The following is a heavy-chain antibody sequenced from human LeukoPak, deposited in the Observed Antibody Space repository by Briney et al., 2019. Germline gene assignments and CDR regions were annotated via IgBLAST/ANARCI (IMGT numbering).Heavy chain of an antibody. D-gene: IGHD3-10*01. CDR2: IYYSGST. Sequence: PSQTLSLTCTVSGGSISSGGYYWSWIRQHPGKGLEWIGYIYYSGSTYYNPSLKSRVTTSVDTSKNQFSLKLSSVTAADTAVYYCARGGLLFWFDPWGQGTLVTVSS. CDR1: GGSISSGGYY. CDR3: ARGGLLFWFDP. V-gene: IGHV4-31*03. J-gene: IGHJ5*02.